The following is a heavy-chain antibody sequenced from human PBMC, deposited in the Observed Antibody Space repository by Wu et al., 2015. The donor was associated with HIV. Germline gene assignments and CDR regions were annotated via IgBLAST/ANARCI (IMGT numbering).Heavy chain of an antibody. V-gene: IGHV1-2*02. J-gene: IGHJ5*02. CDR3: AKGANTTDYYLNYFDP. Sequence: QVQLVQSGAEVKKPGASVRVSCKASGYTFSDYFIYWVRQAPGQGLEWMGWIDPNSGGTNSAQKFQGRVTMTRDTSITTAYMELSGLRSDDTAVFYCAKGANTTDYYLNYFDPWGQEPWSPSPQ. D-gene: IGHD3-22*01. CDR2: IDPNSGGT. CDR1: GYTFSDYF.